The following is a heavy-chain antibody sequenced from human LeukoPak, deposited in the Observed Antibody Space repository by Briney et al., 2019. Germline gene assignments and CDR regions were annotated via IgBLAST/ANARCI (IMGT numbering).Heavy chain of an antibody. CDR1: GFTFSDYY. J-gene: IGHJ4*02. CDR3: ARTFWSGYYSGYYFDY. V-gene: IGHV3-11*01. CDR2: VSSSGSTI. D-gene: IGHD3-3*01. Sequence: GGSLRLSCAASGFTFSDYYISWLRQAPGKGLEWVSYVSSSGSTIYYADSVKGRFTISRDNAKNSLYPQMNSLRAEDTAVYYCARTFWSGYYSGYYFDYWGQGTLVTVSS.